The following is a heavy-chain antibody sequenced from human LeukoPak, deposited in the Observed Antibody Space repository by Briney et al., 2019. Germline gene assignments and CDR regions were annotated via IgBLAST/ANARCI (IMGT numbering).Heavy chain of an antibody. CDR1: GYTFTSYG. D-gene: IGHD3-10*01. V-gene: IGHV1-18*01. CDR2: ISAYNGNT. J-gene: IGHJ4*02. CDR3: ARVTMVRGVIIGNDDY. Sequence: ASVKVSCKASGYTFTSYGISWVRQAPGQGLEWMGWISAYNGNTNYAQKPQGRVTMTTDTSTGTAYMELRSLRSDDTAVYYCARVTMVRGVIIGNDDYWGQGTLVTVSS.